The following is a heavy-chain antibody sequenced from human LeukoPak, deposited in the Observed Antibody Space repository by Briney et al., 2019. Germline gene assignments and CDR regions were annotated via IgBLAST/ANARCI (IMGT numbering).Heavy chain of an antibody. CDR2: ISSSSSYI. CDR1: GFTFSSYS. V-gene: IGHV3-21*01. J-gene: IGHJ4*02. CDR3: ARAPKPPGFDY. Sequence: GSLRLSCAAPGFTFSSYSMNWVRQAPGKGLEWVSSISSSSSYIYYADSVKGRFTISRDNAKNSLYLQMSSLRAEDTAVYYCARAPKPPGFDYWGQGTLVTVSS.